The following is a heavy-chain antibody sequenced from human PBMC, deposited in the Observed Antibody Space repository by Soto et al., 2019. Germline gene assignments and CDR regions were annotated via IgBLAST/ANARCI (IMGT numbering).Heavy chain of an antibody. D-gene: IGHD4-17*01. CDR2: ISAYNGNT. CDR1: GYTFTSYA. Sequence: GASVKVSCKASGYTFTSYAMSWVRQAPGQGLEWMGWISAYNGNTNYAQKLQGRVTMTTDTSTSTAYMELRSLRSDFTAVYYCARDAAVGLFGYWGQGTLVTVSS. CDR3: ARDAAVGLFGY. J-gene: IGHJ4*02. V-gene: IGHV1-18*01.